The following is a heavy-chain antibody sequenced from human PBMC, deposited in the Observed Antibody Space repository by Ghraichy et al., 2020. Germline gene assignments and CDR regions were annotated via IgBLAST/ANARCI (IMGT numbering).Heavy chain of an antibody. J-gene: IGHJ4*02. CDR1: GGSFSGYY. Sequence: SQTLSLTCAGYGGSFSGYYWSWIRQPPGKGLEWIGEIKDRGSTNYNPSLKSRVTMSVDTSKSQFSLKLTSVTAADTAVYYCANTPWTSLWFWAQGTLVTVSS. CDR2: IKDRGST. D-gene: IGHD2-21*01. V-gene: IGHV4-34*01. CDR3: ANTPWTSLWF.